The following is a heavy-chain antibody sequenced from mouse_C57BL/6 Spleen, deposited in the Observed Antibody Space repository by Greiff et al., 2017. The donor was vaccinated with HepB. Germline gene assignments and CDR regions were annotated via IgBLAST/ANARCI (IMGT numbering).Heavy chain of an antibody. CDR2: ISDGGSYT. CDR1: GFTFSSYA. J-gene: IGHJ4*01. D-gene: IGHD3-1*01. V-gene: IGHV5-4*01. CDR3: ARVEAQGGAMDY. Sequence: EVHLVESGGGLVKPGGSLKLSCAASGFTFSSYAMSWVRQTPEKRLEWVATISDGGSYTYYPDNVKGRFTISRDNAKNNLYLQMSHLKSEDTAMYYCARVEAQGGAMDYWGQGTSVTVSS.